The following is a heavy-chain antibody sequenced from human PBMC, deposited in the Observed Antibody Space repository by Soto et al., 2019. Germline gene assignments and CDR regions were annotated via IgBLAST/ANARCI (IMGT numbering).Heavy chain of an antibody. CDR3: ARLPGVRGVFDGFNA. J-gene: IGHJ3*01. CDR2: IYPGDSDT. V-gene: IGHV5-51*01. D-gene: IGHD3-10*01. CDR1: GYSFAVYW. Sequence: PGESLKISCKGSGYSFAVYWIGWVRQMPGKGLDWMRVIYPGDSDTRYSPSFHGQVTISADKSISTAYLQWSSLKASDTAMYFCARLPGVRGVFDGFNAWGQGSMVTVSS.